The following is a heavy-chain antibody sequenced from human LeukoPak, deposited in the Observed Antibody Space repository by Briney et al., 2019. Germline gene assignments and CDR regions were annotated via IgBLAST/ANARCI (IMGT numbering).Heavy chain of an antibody. Sequence: SVKVSCKASGGTFSSYAISWVRQAPGQGLEWMGGIIPIFGTANYAQKFQGRVTITEDKSTSTAYMELSSLRSEDTAVYYCARVGWNGYPEARTYYFDYWGQGTLVTVSS. CDR1: GGTFSSYA. CDR3: ARVGWNGYPEARTYYFDY. D-gene: IGHD1-1*01. CDR2: IIPIFGTA. V-gene: IGHV1-69*06. J-gene: IGHJ4*02.